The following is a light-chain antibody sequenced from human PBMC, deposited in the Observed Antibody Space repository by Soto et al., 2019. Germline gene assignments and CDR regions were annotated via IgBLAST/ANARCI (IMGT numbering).Light chain of an antibody. CDR3: QQYDKWPHT. CDR2: GSS. V-gene: IGKV3-15*01. CDR1: QSVSIT. Sequence: ILMTQSPATLYVSPGGRVTLSCRASQSVSITLAWYQQEPFQAPRLLVYGSSTRATGLPARFSGRGSGTEFTLTISSLQFEDFAVYYCQQYDKWPHTFGQGTRLEI. J-gene: IGKJ5*01.